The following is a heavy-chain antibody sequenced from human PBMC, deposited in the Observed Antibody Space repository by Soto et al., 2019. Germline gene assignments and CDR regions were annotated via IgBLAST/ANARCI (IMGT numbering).Heavy chain of an antibody. D-gene: IGHD2-2*01. CDR1: GFTFSNGW. CDR2: IKSKSAGGTT. V-gene: IGHV3-15*01. Sequence: EVQLEESGGGLVKPGGSLRLSCEGSGFTFSNGWMSWVRQAPGKGLEWVGRIKSKSAGGTTDYAAPVKGRFTISRDDSKNMVYLQMNSLKTEDTAVYHCATECCSTTSSGMDAWGQGTTVIVSS. CDR3: ATECCSTTSSGMDA. J-gene: IGHJ6*02.